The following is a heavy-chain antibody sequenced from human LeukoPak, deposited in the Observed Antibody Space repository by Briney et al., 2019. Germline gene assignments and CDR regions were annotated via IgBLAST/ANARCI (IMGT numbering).Heavy chain of an antibody. D-gene: IGHD3-10*01. V-gene: IGHV3-48*03. J-gene: IGHJ6*03. CDR2: ISSSGSTI. CDR3: AREVEHYGSGNYEYMDV. Sequence: GGSLRLSCAASGFTFSTYEMIWVRHAPGKGLAWVSYISSSGSTIYQSDSVKGRFTISRDNAKNSLYLQMNSLRAEDTAVYYCAREVEHYGSGNYEYMDVWGKGTTVTVSS. CDR1: GFTFSTYE.